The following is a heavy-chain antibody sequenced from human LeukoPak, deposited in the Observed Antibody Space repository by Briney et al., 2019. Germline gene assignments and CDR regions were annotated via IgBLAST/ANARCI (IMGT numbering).Heavy chain of an antibody. D-gene: IGHD2-8*01. J-gene: IGHJ4*02. CDR3: ASQDCTNGVCGTDY. Sequence: PSETLSLTCTVSGGSISSYYWSWIRRPPGKGLEWIGYIYSSGSTNYNPSLKSRVTTSVDTPKNQFSLKLSSVTAADTAVYYCASQDCTNGVCGTDYWGQGTLVTVSS. V-gene: IGHV4-59*01. CDR2: IYSSGST. CDR1: GGSISSYY.